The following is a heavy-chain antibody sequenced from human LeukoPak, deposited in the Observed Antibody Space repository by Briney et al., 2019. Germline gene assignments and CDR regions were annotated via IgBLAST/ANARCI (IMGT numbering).Heavy chain of an antibody. Sequence: SVKVSCKASGGTFSSYAISWVRQAPGQGLEWMGRIIPILGIANYAQKLQGRVTMTTDTSTSTAYMELRSLRSDDTAVYYCARRGRGRAGIADYWGQGTLVTVSS. J-gene: IGHJ4*02. CDR2: IIPILGIA. CDR3: ARRGRGRAGIADY. V-gene: IGHV1-69*04. D-gene: IGHD6-13*01. CDR1: GGTFSSYA.